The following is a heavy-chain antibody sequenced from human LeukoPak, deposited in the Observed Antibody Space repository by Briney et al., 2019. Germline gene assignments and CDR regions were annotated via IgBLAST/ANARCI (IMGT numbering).Heavy chain of an antibody. V-gene: IGHV1-2*02. CDR2: INPNSGGT. J-gene: IGHJ4*02. CDR1: GYTFTGYY. Sequence: ASVKDSCKASGYTFTGYYMHWVRQAPGQGLEWMGWINPNSGGTNYAQKFQGRVTMTRDTSISTAYMELSRLRSDDTAVYYCARGYYYDSSGFDYWGQGTLVTVSS. D-gene: IGHD3-22*01. CDR3: ARGYYYDSSGFDY.